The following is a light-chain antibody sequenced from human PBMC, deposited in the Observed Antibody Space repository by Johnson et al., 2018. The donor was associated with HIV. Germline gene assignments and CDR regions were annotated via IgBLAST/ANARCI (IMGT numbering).Light chain of an antibody. CDR1: SSNIGNNY. J-gene: IGLJ1*01. CDR3: GTWDSSLTASYV. Sequence: QSVLTQPPSVSAAPGHKVTISCSGSSSNIGNNYVSWYQQLPGTAPKVLIYDNNKRPSGIPDRFSGSKSGTSATLGITGLQTGDEADYYCGTWDSSLTASYVFGTGTKVTVL. V-gene: IGLV1-51*01. CDR2: DNN.